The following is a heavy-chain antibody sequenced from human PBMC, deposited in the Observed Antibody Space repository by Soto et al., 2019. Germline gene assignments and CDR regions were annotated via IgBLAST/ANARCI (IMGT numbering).Heavy chain of an antibody. Sequence: TLSLPYTVSGGSISRGGYYWSLIRQHPGKGLEWIGYIYYSGSTSYNPSLKSRVTISVDTSKNQFSLKLSSVTDADTAVYYCARDRSSWYGGSTFDYWGQGTLVTVS. CDR3: ARDRSSWYGGSTFDY. V-gene: IGHV4-31*03. J-gene: IGHJ4*02. CDR1: GGSISRGGYY. D-gene: IGHD6-13*01. CDR2: IYYSGST.